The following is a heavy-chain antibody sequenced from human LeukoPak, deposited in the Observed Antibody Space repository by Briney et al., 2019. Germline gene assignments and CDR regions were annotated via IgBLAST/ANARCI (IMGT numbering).Heavy chain of an antibody. CDR3: ARDRVGSGWPRPFYFEF. V-gene: IGHV1-2*02. Sequence: ASVKVSCKPSGYTFTGYYLRWVRQAPGQAPEWLGWMNPNTGATLYARKFQDRVTMSRDTSTSTGYMDLNSLTVDDTAVYYCARDRVGSGWPRPFYFEFWGQGTLVIVSS. CDR2: MNPNTGAT. J-gene: IGHJ4*02. D-gene: IGHD6-19*01. CDR1: GYTFTGYY.